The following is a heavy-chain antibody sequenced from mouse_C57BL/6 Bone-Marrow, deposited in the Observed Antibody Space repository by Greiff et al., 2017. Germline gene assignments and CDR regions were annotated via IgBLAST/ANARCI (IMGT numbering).Heavy chain of an antibody. CDR2: INPSSGYT. D-gene: IGHD2-1*01. CDR3: ATGGNYAWFAY. V-gene: IGHV1-7*01. Sequence: QVQLKESGAELAKPGASVKLSCKASGYTFTSYWMHWVKQRPGQGLEWIGYINPSSGYTKYTQTFKDKANLTADKSSSTAYMQLSSLTYEDSAVYYFATGGNYAWFAYWGKGTLVTGSA. J-gene: IGHJ3*01. CDR1: GYTFTSYW.